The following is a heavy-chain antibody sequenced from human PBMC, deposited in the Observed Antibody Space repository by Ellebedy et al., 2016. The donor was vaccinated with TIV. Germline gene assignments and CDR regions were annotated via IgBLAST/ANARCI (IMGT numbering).Heavy chain of an antibody. Sequence: AASVKVSCKASGYTFTDFDINWVRQATGQGLEWVGWMNPNSGTTGPAQKFQGRGTMTRDSSISTAYMELSSLRSEDTAVYYCGRGRGYASTGRVYYFDYWGQGSLVTVSS. CDR3: GRGRGYASTGRVYYFDY. D-gene: IGHD2-15*01. CDR2: MNPNSGTT. J-gene: IGHJ4*02. V-gene: IGHV1-8*01. CDR1: GYTFTDFD.